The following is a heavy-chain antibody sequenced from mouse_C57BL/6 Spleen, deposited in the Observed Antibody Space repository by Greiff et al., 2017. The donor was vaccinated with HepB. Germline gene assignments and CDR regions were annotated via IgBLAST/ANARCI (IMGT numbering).Heavy chain of an antibody. CDR2: INPGSGGT. V-gene: IGHV1-54*01. CDR3: ARNYDYGGGYAMDY. CDR1: GYAFTNYL. D-gene: IGHD2-4*01. Sequence: QVQLQQSGAELVRPGTSVKVSCKASGYAFTNYLIEWVKQRPGQGLEWIGVINPGSGGTNYNEKFKGKATLTADKSSSTAYMQLSSLTSEDSAVYFCARNYDYGGGYAMDYWGQGTSVTVSS. J-gene: IGHJ4*01.